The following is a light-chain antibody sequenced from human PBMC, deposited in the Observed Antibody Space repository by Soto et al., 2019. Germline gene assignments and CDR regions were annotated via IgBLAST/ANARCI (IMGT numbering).Light chain of an antibody. V-gene: IGLV2-8*01. CDR2: EVS. CDR1: SSGVGGYTF. CDR3: SSYADSGNLEL. Sequence: QSALTQPPSASESPGQSVTISCTGASSGVGGYTFVSWYQQFPGRAPKHLLYEVSKRSSGIPDRFAGSNSGNTAYLTFSGLQPDDEADYYCSSYADSGNLELFGGGTKLTVL. J-gene: IGLJ2*01.